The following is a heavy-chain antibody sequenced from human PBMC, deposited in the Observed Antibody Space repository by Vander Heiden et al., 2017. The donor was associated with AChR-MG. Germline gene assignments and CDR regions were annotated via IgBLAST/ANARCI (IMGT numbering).Heavy chain of an antibody. CDR1: GRSFSGYY. Sequence: QVQLQQWGAGLLKPSETLSLTCAVYGRSFSGYYWSWIRQPPGKGLEWIGEINHSGSTNYNPSLKSRVTISVDASKNQFSLKLSSVTAADTAVYYCATDVYDSSGYDAFDIWGQGTMVTVSS. CDR3: ATDVYDSSGYDAFDI. CDR2: INHSGST. D-gene: IGHD3-22*01. V-gene: IGHV4-34*01. J-gene: IGHJ3*02.